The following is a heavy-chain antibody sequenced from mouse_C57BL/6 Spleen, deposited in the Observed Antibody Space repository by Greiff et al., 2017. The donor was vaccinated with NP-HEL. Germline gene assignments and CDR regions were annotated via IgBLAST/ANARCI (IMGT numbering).Heavy chain of an antibody. D-gene: IGHD1-1*01. CDR1: GYTFTSYW. Sequence: QVQLKQPGAELVRPGSSVKLSCKASGYTFTSYWMHWVKQRPIQGLEWIGNIDPSDSETHYNQKFKDKATLTVDKSSSTAYMQLSSLTSEDSAVYYCARMKLGLRWYFDVWGTGTTVTVSS. CDR3: ARMKLGLRWYFDV. V-gene: IGHV1-52*01. J-gene: IGHJ1*03. CDR2: IDPSDSET.